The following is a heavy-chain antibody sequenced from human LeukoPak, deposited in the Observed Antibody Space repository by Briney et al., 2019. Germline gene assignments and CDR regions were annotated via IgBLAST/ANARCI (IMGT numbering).Heavy chain of an antibody. J-gene: IGHJ4*02. D-gene: IGHD2-21*02. V-gene: IGHV3-48*01. CDR1: GFTFSTYA. CDR3: ARFRTWGDKAFDY. CDR2: IGTTSGAI. Sequence: GGSLRLSCAASGFTFSTYAMNWVRQAPGKGLEWVSYIGTTSGAIYYADSVKGRFTISRDSAKNSLYLQMNSLRAEDTAVYYCARFRTWGDKAFDYWGQGTLVTVSS.